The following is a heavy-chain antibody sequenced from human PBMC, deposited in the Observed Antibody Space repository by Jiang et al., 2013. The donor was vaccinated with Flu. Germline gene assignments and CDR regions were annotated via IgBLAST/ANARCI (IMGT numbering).Heavy chain of an antibody. CDR2: INAGNGNT. Sequence: GAEVKKPGASVKVSCKASGYTFTSYAMHWVRQAPGQRLEWMGWINAGNGNTKYSQKFQGRVTITRDTSASTAYMELSSLRSEDTAVYYCARARILWFGELLSWGQGTLVTVSS. CDR3: ARARILWFGELLS. D-gene: IGHD3-10*01. V-gene: IGHV1-3*01. J-gene: IGHJ5*02. CDR1: GYTFTSYA.